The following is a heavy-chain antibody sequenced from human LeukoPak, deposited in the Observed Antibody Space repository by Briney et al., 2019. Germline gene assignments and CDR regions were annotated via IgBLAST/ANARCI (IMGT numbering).Heavy chain of an antibody. J-gene: IGHJ4*02. Sequence: GGSLRLSCAASGFTFSNYDMHWVRQAAGKGLEWVSVIGTTGDTFYAGSVKGRFTISRENAKNSLHLQMNRLRAGDTAVYYCARVARYFDSSGSTGRYFDYWGPGIQVTVSS. V-gene: IGHV3-13*01. D-gene: IGHD3-22*01. CDR3: ARVARYFDSSGSTGRYFDY. CDR2: IGTTGDT. CDR1: GFTFSNYD.